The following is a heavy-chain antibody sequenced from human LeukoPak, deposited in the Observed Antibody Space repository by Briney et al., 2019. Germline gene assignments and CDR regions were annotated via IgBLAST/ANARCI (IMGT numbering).Heavy chain of an antibody. CDR3: AKGYSYGTGYNWFDP. CDR2: IYYSGST. V-gene: IGHV4-31*03. CDR1: GGSISSGGYY. J-gene: IGHJ5*02. D-gene: IGHD5-18*01. Sequence: PSQTLSLTCTVSGGSISSGGYYWSWIRQHPGKGLEWIAYIYYSGSTYYNPSLKRRFTISVDTSKNQFSLKLSSVTAADTAVYYCAKGYSYGTGYNWFDPWGQGTLVTVSS.